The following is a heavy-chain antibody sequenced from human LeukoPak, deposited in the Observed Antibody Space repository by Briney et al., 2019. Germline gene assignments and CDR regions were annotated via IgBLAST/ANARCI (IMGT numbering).Heavy chain of an antibody. D-gene: IGHD2/OR15-2a*01. Sequence: GGSLRLSCAASGFTFDDYAMHWVRQAPGKGLEWVSGISWNSGSIDYADSVKGRFTISRDNSKNTVYLQMRNLRVEHTAVYYCAKVVAGNIDYYFDYWGQGILVAVSS. CDR3: AKVVAGNIDYYFDY. CDR2: ISWNSGSI. CDR1: GFTFDDYA. J-gene: IGHJ4*02. V-gene: IGHV3-9*01.